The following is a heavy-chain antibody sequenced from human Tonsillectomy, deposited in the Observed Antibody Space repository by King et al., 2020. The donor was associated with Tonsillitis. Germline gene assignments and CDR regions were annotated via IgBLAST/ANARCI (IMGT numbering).Heavy chain of an antibody. CDR1: GFSLSTSGVG. V-gene: IGHV2-5*02. J-gene: IGHJ4*02. CDR3: AHRPPYDSGFSSSWYGQYYFDY. CDR2: IYWDDDK. D-gene: IGHD6-13*01. Sequence: TLKESGPTLVKPTQTLTLTCTFSGFSLSTSGVGVGWIRQPPGKALEWLALIYWDDDKRYSPSLKSRLTITKDTSKNQVVLTMTNMDPVDTATYYCAHRPPYDSGFSSSWYGQYYFDYWGQGTLVTVSS.